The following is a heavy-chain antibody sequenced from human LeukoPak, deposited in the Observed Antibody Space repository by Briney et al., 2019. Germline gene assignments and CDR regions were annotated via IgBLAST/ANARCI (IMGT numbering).Heavy chain of an antibody. J-gene: IGHJ6*03. V-gene: IGHV4-39*01. CDR3: ARQASDYFYYYMDV. Sequence: SETLSLTCTVTGGSISSSSYYWGWIRQPPGKGLEWIGSIYYSGTTYYNPSLESRVTIPEDTSKNQFSLMLRSVTAAGTAVYFCARQASDYFYYYMDVWGKGTTVTVSS. CDR2: IYYSGTT. CDR1: GGSISSSSYY.